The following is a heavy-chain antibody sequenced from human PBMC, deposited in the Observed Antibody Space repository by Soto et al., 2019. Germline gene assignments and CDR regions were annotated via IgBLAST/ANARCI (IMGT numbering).Heavy chain of an antibody. CDR2: ISAYNGDT. CDR3: ARDPPYSSSSEGYYYYGMDV. CDR1: GYTLTSYG. D-gene: IGHD6-6*01. J-gene: IGHJ6*02. V-gene: IGHV1-18*04. Sequence: ASVKVSCKASGYTLTSYGISWVRQAPGQGLEWMGWISAYNGDTNYAQKLQGRVTMTTDTSTSTAYMELRSLRSDDTAVYYCARDPPYSSSSEGYYYYGMDVWGQGTTVTVSS.